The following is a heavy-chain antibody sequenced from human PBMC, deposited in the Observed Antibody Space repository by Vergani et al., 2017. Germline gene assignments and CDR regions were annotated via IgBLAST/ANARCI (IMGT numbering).Heavy chain of an antibody. D-gene: IGHD2-15*01. J-gene: IGHJ4*02. Sequence: QVKLQESGPGLLKPSQTLSLTCTVSGESIRSGSHYLSWIRQPAGNGPEWIEHIHTGGSTGLNPSFKSRVSISVDTSKSQFSLKRNAVTVADTAVYYCARSRPYCTSGSCPAIWGQGTLVTVSS. V-gene: IGHV4-61*02. CDR1: GESIRSGSHY. CDR2: IHTGGST. CDR3: ARSRPYCTSGSCPAI.